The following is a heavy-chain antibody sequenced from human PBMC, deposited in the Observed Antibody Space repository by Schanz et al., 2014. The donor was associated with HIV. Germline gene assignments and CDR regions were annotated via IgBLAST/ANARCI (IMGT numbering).Heavy chain of an antibody. CDR1: GFTFRSYG. D-gene: IGHD3-3*01. V-gene: IGHV3-33*01. CDR2: IWYDGSNK. J-gene: IGHJ4*02. Sequence: QVQLVESGGGVVQPGRSLRLSCAASGFTFRSYGMPWVRQAPGQGREWVADIWYDGSNKYYADSVKGRFTTSRDNSKNTLYLQMNSLRAEDTAVYYCARAPSDFWMAYFDYWGQGTLVTVSS. CDR3: ARAPSDFWMAYFDY.